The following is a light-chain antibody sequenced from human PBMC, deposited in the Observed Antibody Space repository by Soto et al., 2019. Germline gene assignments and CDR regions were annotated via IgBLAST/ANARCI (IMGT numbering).Light chain of an antibody. Sequence: QSVLTHPASVSGSPGQAITISCSGTSSDVGAFNYVSWNQQHPCKAPQLVIYDVSNRPSGVSNPFSSPKSGNTASLTISGLRAEHEADYYCNSYTSNNTAVVRTGTKVTVL. V-gene: IGLV2-14*03. J-gene: IGLJ1*01. CDR2: DVS. CDR1: SSDVGAFNY. CDR3: NSYTSNNTAV.